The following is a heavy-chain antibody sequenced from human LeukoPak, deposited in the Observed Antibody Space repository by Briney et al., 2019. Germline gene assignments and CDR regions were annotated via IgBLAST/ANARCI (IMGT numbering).Heavy chain of an antibody. J-gene: IGHJ6*02. V-gene: IGHV3-74*01. D-gene: IGHD3-9*01. CDR1: GFTFSSYW. CDR3: TRDLMDYDVSTGLHHYYMDV. CDR2: ISGDGRNI. Sequence: GGPLRLSCVASGFTFSSYWMHWVRQDPRKGLVWVSRISGDGRNINYADSVRGRFTISRDNAKNTLYLQMNTLRVEDTAVYYCTRDLMDYDVSTGLHHYYMDVWGQGTTVTVSS.